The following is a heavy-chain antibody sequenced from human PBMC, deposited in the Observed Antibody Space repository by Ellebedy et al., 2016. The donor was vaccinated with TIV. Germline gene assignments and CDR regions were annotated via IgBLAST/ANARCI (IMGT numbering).Heavy chain of an antibody. CDR3: VRAPRGQYYFDF. Sequence: GESLKISXTVSGFTFTNYVMHWVRQAPGKGLEWAAVIWSDGNYEFYVDSVKGRFTISRDNSKNTVYLEMNSLRAEDTAVYYCVRAPRGQYYFDFWGQGTLVTVSS. CDR1: GFTFTNYV. D-gene: IGHD5-12*01. V-gene: IGHV3-33*01. CDR2: IWSDGNYE. J-gene: IGHJ4*02.